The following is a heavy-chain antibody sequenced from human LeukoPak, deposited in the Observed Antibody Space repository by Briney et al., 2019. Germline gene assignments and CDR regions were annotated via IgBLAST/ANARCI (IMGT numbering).Heavy chain of an antibody. D-gene: IGHD3-22*01. V-gene: IGHV3-53*04. J-gene: IGHJ3*02. CDR2: IYSGGST. CDR3: ARELDSSGYSPHAFDI. CDR1: GFTVSSNY. Sequence: GGSLRLSCAASGFTVSSNYMSWVRQAPGKGLEWVSVIYSGGSTYYAGSVKGRFTISRHNSKNTLYLQMNSLRAEDTAVYYCARELDSSGYSPHAFDIWGQGTMVTVSS.